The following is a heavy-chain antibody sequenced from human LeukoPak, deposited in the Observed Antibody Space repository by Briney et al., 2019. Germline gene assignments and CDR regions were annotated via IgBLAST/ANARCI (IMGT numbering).Heavy chain of an antibody. D-gene: IGHD5-18*01. CDR1: GFTFSSYG. CDR3: AKGLGYSYGSPFDY. V-gene: IGHV3-23*01. Sequence: SGGSLRLSCAASGFTFSSYGMSWVRQAPGKGLEWVSAISGSGGSTYYADSVKGRFTISRDNSKNTLYLQMNSLRAEDTAVYYCAKGLGYSYGSPFDYWGQGTLVTVSS. J-gene: IGHJ4*02. CDR2: ISGSGGST.